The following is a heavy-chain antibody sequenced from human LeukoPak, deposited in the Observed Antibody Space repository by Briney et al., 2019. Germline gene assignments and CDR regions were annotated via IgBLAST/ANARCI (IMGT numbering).Heavy chain of an antibody. CDR2: IIGRGGST. V-gene: IGHV3-23*01. J-gene: IGHJ4*02. D-gene: IGHD3-22*01. Sequence: AIIGRGGSTYYADSVKGRFTISRDNSKNTLYLQMNSLRAEDTAVYYCAKYYYDSSGSGFDYWGQGTLVTVSS. CDR3: AKYYYDSSGSGFDY.